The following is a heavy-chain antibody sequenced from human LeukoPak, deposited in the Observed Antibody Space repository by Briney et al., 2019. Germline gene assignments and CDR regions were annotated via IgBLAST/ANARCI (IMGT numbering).Heavy chain of an antibody. V-gene: IGHV1-69*06. CDR1: GGTFSSYA. Sequence: SVKVSCKASGGTFSSYAISWVRQAPGQGLEWMGGIIPIFGTANYAQKFQGRVTITADKSTSTAYMELSSLRSEDTAVYYCARESGWELLASDYYYTDVWGKGTTVTVSS. CDR3: ARESGWELLASDYYYTDV. CDR2: IIPIFGTA. J-gene: IGHJ6*03. D-gene: IGHD1-26*01.